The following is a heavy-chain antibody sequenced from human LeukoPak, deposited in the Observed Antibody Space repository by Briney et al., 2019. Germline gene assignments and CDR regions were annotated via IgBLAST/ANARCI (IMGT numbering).Heavy chain of an antibody. J-gene: IGHJ4*02. D-gene: IGHD3-3*01. V-gene: IGHV3-23*01. CDR1: GFTFSSYA. CDR2: ISGNGGST. Sequence: GGSLRLSCAASGFTFSSYAISWVRRAPGKGLEWVSTISGNGGSTYYADSLKGRFTISRDNSKNTLYLQMNSLRAEDTAVYYCASLYYDFWSGYYDYWGQGTLVTVSS. CDR3: ASLYYDFWSGYYDY.